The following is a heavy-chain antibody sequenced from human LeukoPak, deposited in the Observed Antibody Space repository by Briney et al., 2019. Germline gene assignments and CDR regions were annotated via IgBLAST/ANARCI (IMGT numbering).Heavy chain of an antibody. Sequence: GGSLRLSCAASGFTFSSYGMHWVRQAPGKGLEWVAVISYDGSNKYYADSVKGRFTISRDNSKNTLYLQVNSLRAEDTAVYYCAKGPTYYYDSSGYYHDAFDIWGQGTMVTVSS. D-gene: IGHD3-22*01. CDR2: ISYDGSNK. V-gene: IGHV3-30*18. CDR3: AKGPTYYYDSSGYYHDAFDI. CDR1: GFTFSSYG. J-gene: IGHJ3*02.